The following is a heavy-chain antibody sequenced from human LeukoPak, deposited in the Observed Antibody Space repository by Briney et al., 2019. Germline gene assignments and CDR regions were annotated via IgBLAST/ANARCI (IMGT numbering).Heavy chain of an antibody. D-gene: IGHD1-26*01. CDR3: ARYRTSGSYLFDY. J-gene: IGHJ4*02. CDR1: GGSISSYY. Sequence: SETLSLTCTVSGGSISSYYWSWIRQPPGKGLEWIGYIYYSGSTNYNPSLKSRVTISVDTSKNQFSLKMASVTAADTAVYYCARYRTSGSYLFDYWGQGTLVTVSS. V-gene: IGHV4-59*12. CDR2: IYYSGST.